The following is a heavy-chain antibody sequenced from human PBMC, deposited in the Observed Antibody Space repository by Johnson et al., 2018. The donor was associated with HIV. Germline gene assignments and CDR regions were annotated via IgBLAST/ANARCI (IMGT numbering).Heavy chain of an antibody. D-gene: IGHD5-18*01. CDR1: GFTFSSYG. V-gene: IGHV3-30*04. Sequence: QVQLVESGGGVVQPGRSLRLSCAASGFTFSSYGMHWVRQAPAKGLEWVAVISYDGGSKYYADSVKGRFTVSRDNSKNTLYLQINSLRPEDTAVYYCARLPSGYSRDDLDIWGQGTMVTVSS. CDR3: ARLPSGYSRDDLDI. J-gene: IGHJ3*02. CDR2: ISYDGGSK.